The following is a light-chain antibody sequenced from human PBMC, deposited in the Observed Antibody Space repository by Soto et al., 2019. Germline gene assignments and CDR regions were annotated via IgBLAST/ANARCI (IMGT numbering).Light chain of an antibody. CDR2: QDT. Sequence: SYALTQPPSMSVSPGQTAVRTCSGDALPIQYVYWFKQKPGQAPVLVIYQDTRRPPTIPARFSGSASGTTVSLTISGVQADDEADYYCQSADTSGNIEVFGPGTKVTVL. J-gene: IGLJ1*01. CDR3: QSADTSGNIEV. V-gene: IGLV3-25*02. CDR1: ALPIQY.